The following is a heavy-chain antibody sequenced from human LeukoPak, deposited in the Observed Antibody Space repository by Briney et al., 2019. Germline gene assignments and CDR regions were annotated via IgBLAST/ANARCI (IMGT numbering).Heavy chain of an antibody. CDR2: ISGSGGST. Sequence: GGSLRLSCSVSGFTFSNFAMNWVRQAPGKGLEWVSTISGSGGSTYYPDSVKGRFTISRDNSKNTLYLQMNSLRAEDTALYYCAKGVLGSGWLYFDYWGQGTLVTVSS. J-gene: IGHJ4*02. V-gene: IGHV3-23*01. D-gene: IGHD6-19*01. CDR1: GFTFSNFA. CDR3: AKGVLGSGWLYFDY.